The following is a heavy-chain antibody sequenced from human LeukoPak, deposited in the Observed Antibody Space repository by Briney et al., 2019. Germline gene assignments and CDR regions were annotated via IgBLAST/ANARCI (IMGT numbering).Heavy chain of an antibody. Sequence: GGSLRLSCAASGFTFSSYSMNWVRQAPGKGLEWVSFIRSSSSYIYYADSVKGRFTISRDNAKNSLYLQMNSLRAEDTAVYYCASITMTPYAMSVWGQGTTVTVSS. J-gene: IGHJ6*02. D-gene: IGHD3-22*01. V-gene: IGHV3-21*01. CDR3: ASITMTPYAMSV. CDR2: IRSSSSYI. CDR1: GFTFSSYS.